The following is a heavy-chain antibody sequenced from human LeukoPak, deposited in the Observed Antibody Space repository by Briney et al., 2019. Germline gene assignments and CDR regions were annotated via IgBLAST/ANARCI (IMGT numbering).Heavy chain of an antibody. CDR2: IYYSGST. D-gene: IGHD2-2*01. J-gene: IGHJ5*02. Sequence: SETLSLTCTVSGGFISSYYWSWLRQPPGKGLEWIGYIYYSGSTNYNPSLKSRVTISVDTSKNQFSLKLSSVTAADTAVYYCARDDCSSTSCYDVGWFDPWGQGTLVTVSS. CDR1: GGFISSYY. CDR3: ARDDCSSTSCYDVGWFDP. V-gene: IGHV4-59*01.